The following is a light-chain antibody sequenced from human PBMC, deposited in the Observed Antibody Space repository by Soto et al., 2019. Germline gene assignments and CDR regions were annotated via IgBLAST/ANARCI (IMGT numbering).Light chain of an antibody. J-gene: IGKJ1*01. CDR3: QKYGDSPQT. CDR2: GES. Sequence: EIVLTQSPGTLSLSPGETATLSCRASQSVGSSLSRYQQKPGQAPRLLFYGESNRATAIPDRLSGSGFGTDLTLTITRLEPEDFAVYYCQKYGDSPQTCGPGTKVDIK. CDR1: QSVGSS. V-gene: IGKV3-20*01.